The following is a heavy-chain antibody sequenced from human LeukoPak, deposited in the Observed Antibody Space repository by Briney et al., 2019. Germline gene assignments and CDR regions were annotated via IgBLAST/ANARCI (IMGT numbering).Heavy chain of an antibody. V-gene: IGHV3-21*01. CDR3: ARDQFIHAFDI. CDR2: IYSTTTYI. D-gene: IGHD5-24*01. CDR1: GFTFSSFS. Sequence: SGGSLRLSCAASGFTFSSFSMNWVRQAPGKGLGWVSSIYSTTTYIYYADSVKGRFTISRDNAENSLYLQMNSLRAEDTAVYYCARDQFIHAFDIWGQGTMVTVSS. J-gene: IGHJ3*02.